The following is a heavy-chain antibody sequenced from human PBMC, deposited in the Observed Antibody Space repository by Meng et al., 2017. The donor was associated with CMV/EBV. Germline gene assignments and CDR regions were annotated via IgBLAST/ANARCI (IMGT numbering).Heavy chain of an antibody. Sequence: QLQLQESGPGLVKPSETLSLTCTVSGGSISSSSYAWGWIRQPPGKGLEWIGSIYYSGSTYYNPSLKSRVTISVDTSKNQFSLKLSSVTAADTAVYYCARYSGSYYSYWGQGTLVTVSS. CDR1: GGSISSSSYA. J-gene: IGHJ4*02. V-gene: IGHV4-39*01. D-gene: IGHD1-26*01. CDR3: ARYSGSYYSY. CDR2: IYYSGST.